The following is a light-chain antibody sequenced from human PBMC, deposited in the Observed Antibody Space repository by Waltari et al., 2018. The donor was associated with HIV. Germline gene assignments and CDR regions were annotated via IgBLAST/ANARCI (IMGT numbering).Light chain of an antibody. CDR3: AAWGNSLSLL. Sequence: QSVLTQPPSASGTPGQRVTISCSGSSSHIGSNYVYWYQQLPGTAPQLLLYRNNQRPSGVPDRFSGSKSGTSASLAISGLRSEDEADYYCAAWGNSLSLLFGGGTKLTVL. J-gene: IGLJ2*01. V-gene: IGLV1-47*01. CDR2: RNN. CDR1: SSHIGSNY.